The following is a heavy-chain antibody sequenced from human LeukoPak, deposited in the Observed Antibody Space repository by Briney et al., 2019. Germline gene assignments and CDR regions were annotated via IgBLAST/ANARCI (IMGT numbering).Heavy chain of an antibody. V-gene: IGHV3-30*18. CDR2: ISYDGSNK. CDR1: GFIFSSYG. J-gene: IGHJ2*01. D-gene: IGHD3-22*01. CDR3: AKSLGYDDWYFDL. Sequence: GGSLRLSCAASGFIFSSYGMHWVRQAPGKGLEWVAVISYDGSNKYYAGSVKGRFTISRDNSKNTLSLQMNSLRAEDTAVYYCAKSLGYDDWYFDLWGRGTLVTVSS.